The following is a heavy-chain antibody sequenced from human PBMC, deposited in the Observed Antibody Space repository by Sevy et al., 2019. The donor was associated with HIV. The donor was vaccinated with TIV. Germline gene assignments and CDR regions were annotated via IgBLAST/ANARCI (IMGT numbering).Heavy chain of an antibody. CDR3: ARESPTYYYYYYMDV. CDR1: GFTFSSYS. V-gene: IGHV3-21*01. CDR2: ISSSSSYI. J-gene: IGHJ6*03. Sequence: GGSLRLSCAASGFTFSSYSMNWVRQAPGKGLEWVSSISSSSSYIYYADSVKGRFTISRDNAKNSLYLQMNSLGAEDTAVYYCARESPTYYYYYYMDVWGKGTTVTVSS.